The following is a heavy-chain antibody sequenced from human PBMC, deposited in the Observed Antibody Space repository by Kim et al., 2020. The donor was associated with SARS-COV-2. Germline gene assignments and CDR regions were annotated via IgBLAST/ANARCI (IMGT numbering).Heavy chain of an antibody. CDR2: IYYSGNT. D-gene: IGHD2-21*01. J-gene: IGHJ6*02. Sequence: SETLSLTCPVSGGSPTNHYWSWIRQSPGKGLEWIGYIYYSGNTANNPSLKSRITISVDMSKNQFSLKVASVTAADTAVYYYARHWWGFNDYYSGMDVWGQGTTVTVSS. CDR3: ARHWWGFNDYYSGMDV. V-gene: IGHV4-59*08. CDR1: GGSPTNHY.